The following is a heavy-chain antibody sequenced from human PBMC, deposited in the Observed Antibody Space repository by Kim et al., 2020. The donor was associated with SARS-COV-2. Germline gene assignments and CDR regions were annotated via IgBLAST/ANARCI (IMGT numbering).Heavy chain of an antibody. CDR3: GGVEAAYDAFDI. CDR1: GGSISSSSYY. D-gene: IGHD2-15*01. V-gene: IGHV4-39*01. CDR2: IYYSGST. J-gene: IGHJ3*02. Sequence: SETLSLTCTVSGGSISSSSYYWGWIRQPPGKGLEWIGSIYYSGSTYYNPSLKSRVTISVDTSKNQFSLKLSSVTAADTAVYYCGGVEAAYDAFDIWGQGTMVTVSS.